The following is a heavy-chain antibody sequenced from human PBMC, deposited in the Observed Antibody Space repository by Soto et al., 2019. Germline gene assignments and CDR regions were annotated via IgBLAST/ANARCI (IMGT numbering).Heavy chain of an antibody. CDR1: GFSFSYYC. J-gene: IGHJ6*03. V-gene: IGHV3-48*01. D-gene: IGHD2-2*01. Sequence: EVQLVESGGGLVQPGGSLRLSCAASGFSFSYYCMNWVRQAPGKGLEWVSYISTSSSNIYYADSVKGRFTISRDNAKNSLSLQMNSLRAADTAVYYCARETSTGNYYMDVWGKGTTVTVSS. CDR2: ISTSSSNI. CDR3: ARETSTGNYYMDV.